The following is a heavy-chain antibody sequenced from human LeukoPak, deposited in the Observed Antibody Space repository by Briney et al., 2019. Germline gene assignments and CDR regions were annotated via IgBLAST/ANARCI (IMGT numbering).Heavy chain of an antibody. CDR1: GFTFSSYW. CDR3: ARMGTYYYDSSGYYPFDY. CDR2: IYYSGST. Sequence: GSLRLSCAASGFTFSSYWMSWVRQPPGKGLEWIGYIYYSGSTNYNPSLKSRVTISVDTSKNQFSLKLSSVTAADTAVYYCARMGTYYYDSSGYYPFDYWGQGTLVTVSS. V-gene: IGHV4-59*01. D-gene: IGHD3-22*01. J-gene: IGHJ4*02.